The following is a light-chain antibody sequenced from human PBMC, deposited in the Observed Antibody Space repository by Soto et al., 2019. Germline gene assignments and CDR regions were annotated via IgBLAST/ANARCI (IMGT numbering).Light chain of an antibody. CDR1: SSNIGSNT. V-gene: IGLV1-44*01. CDR3: AAWGDSLAYV. J-gene: IGLJ1*01. Sequence: QSVLTQPPSASGTPGQRVTISCSGSSSNIGSNTVNWYQQLPGTAPKLLIYSNNQRPSGVPDRFSGSKSGTSASLAISGLQSEDEADYYCAAWGDSLAYVFGTGTKLTVL. CDR2: SNN.